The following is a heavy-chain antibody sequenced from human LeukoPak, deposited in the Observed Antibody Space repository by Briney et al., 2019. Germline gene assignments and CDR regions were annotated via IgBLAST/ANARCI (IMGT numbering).Heavy chain of an antibody. CDR3: ARSYDILTGSHRIDY. CDR1: GYTFTSSG. V-gene: IGHV1-18*01. D-gene: IGHD3-9*01. J-gene: IGHJ4*02. CDR2: ISAYNGNT. Sequence: GASVKVSCKSSGYTFTSSGISWVRQAPGQGLVWVGWISAYNGNTNYAQKVQGRGTMTTDTSTSTAYMELRSLRSDDSAVYYCARSYDILTGSHRIDYWGQGTLVTASS.